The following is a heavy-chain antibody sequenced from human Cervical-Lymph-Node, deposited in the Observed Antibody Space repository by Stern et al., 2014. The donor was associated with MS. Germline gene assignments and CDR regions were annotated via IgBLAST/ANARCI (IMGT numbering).Heavy chain of an antibody. J-gene: IGHJ4*02. CDR3: AKDQEWLDFGD. CDR2: ISASGDTT. CDR1: EFSFSSHA. V-gene: IGHV3-23*04. D-gene: IGHD6-19*01. Sequence: EVQLVQSGGGLVQPGGSRRLSCTASEFSFSSHAMSWVRQAPGKGLEWVSAISASGDTTYYADSVKGRFTISRDNSKNTLYLRMDSLRAEDTAVYFCAKDQEWLDFGDWGQGALVTVSP.